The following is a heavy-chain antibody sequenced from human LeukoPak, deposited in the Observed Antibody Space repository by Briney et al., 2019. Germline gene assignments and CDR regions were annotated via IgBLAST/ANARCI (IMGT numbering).Heavy chain of an antibody. J-gene: IGHJ4*02. CDR3: AMYSSAWYAVY. Sequence: PGGSLRLSCAASGFTVSSKYMGWVRQAPGKGLEWVSVIHPGGTIYYADSVKGTFTISSDNSKNTLYLEMNTLRVEDTAVYYCAMYSSAWYAVYWDQGTLVTVSS. V-gene: IGHV3-66*01. D-gene: IGHD6-19*01. CDR2: IHPGGTI. CDR1: GFTVSSKY.